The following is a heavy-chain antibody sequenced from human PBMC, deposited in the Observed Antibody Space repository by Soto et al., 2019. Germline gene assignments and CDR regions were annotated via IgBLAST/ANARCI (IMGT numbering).Heavy chain of an antibody. D-gene: IGHD3-10*01. CDR3: ARGWGAGSGSYSRFDY. Sequence: TSETLSLTCTVSGGSISSYYWSWIRQPPGKGLEWIGYIYYSGSTNYNPSLKSRVTISVDTSKNQFSLELSPVTAADTAVYYCARGWGAGSGSYSRFDYWGQGTLVTVSS. J-gene: IGHJ4*02. CDR2: IYYSGST. V-gene: IGHV4-59*01. CDR1: GGSISSYY.